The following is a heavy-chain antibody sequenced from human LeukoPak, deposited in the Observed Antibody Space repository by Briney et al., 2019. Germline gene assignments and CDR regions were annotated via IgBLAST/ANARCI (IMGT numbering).Heavy chain of an antibody. D-gene: IGHD4-11*01. V-gene: IGHV1-69*06. Sequence: ASLKVSCKTSGYTFTYFGITWVRQAPGQGLEWMGGIIPIFGTANYAQKFQGRVTITADKSTSTAYMELSSLRSEDTAVYYCASEREGALTTVTTAYFDYWGQGTLVTVSS. CDR2: IIPIFGTA. J-gene: IGHJ4*02. CDR1: GYTFTYFG. CDR3: ASEREGALTTVTTAYFDY.